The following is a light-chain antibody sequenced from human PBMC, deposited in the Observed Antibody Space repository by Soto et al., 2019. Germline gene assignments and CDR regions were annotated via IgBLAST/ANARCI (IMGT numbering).Light chain of an antibody. CDR3: HQRNK. CDR1: QSVLCSSNNKNY. J-gene: IGKJ5*01. CDR2: WAS. V-gene: IGKV4-1*01. Sequence: IVMTHSPDALAVSLGERATINCKSSQSVLCSSNNKNYLAWYQQKPGQPPKALIYWASTRESGVHDRFSGSGSGTEFTLTISSLQSEDFGVYCCHQRNKFGQGTHWRL.